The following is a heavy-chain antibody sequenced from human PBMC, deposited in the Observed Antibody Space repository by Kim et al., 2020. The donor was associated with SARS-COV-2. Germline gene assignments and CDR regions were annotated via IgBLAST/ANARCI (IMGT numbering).Heavy chain of an antibody. D-gene: IGHD3-10*01. J-gene: IGHJ4*02. V-gene: IGHV1-3*01. Sequence: ASVKVSCKASGYTFTSYAMHWVRQAPGQRLEWMGWINAGNGNTKYSQKFQGRVTITRDTSASTAYMELSSLRSEDTAVYYCARDRVLWFGGPYYFDYWGQGTLVPVSS. CDR1: GYTFTSYA. CDR3: ARDRVLWFGGPYYFDY. CDR2: INAGNGNT.